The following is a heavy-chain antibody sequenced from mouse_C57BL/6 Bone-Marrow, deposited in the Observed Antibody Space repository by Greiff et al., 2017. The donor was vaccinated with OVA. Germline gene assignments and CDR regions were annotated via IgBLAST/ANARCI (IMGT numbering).Heavy chain of an antibody. Sequence: EVHLVESGAELVRPGASVKLSCTASGFNIKDDYMHWVKQRPEQGLEWIGWIDPENGDTEYASKFQGKATITADTSSNTAYLQLSSLTSEDTAVYYCTTDFSRYYWGQGTTLTVSS. J-gene: IGHJ2*01. CDR2: IDPENGDT. CDR3: TTDFSRYY. V-gene: IGHV14-4*01. CDR1: GFNIKDDY.